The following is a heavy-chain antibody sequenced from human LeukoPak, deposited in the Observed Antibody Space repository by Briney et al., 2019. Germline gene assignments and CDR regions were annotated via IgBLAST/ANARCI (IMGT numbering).Heavy chain of an antibody. D-gene: IGHD2-15*01. J-gene: IGHJ4*02. CDR3: ARNYCSGGSCYSGLDY. Sequence: SETLSLTCTVSGGSISSYYWSWIRQPAGKGLEWIGRIYTSGSTNYNPSLKSRVTMSVETSKNQFSLKLSSVTAADTAVYYCARNYCSGGSCYSGLDYWGQGTLVTVSS. V-gene: IGHV4-4*07. CDR2: IYTSGST. CDR1: GGSISSYY.